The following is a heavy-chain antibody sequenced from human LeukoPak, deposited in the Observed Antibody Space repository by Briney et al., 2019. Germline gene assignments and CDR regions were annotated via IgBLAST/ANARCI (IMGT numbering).Heavy chain of an antibody. CDR2: ISGSGGST. CDR1: GFTFSSYA. J-gene: IGHJ1*01. CDR3: AKEDYYDSSGYPSFPR. V-gene: IGHV3-23*01. Sequence: GGSLKVSCAASGFTFSSYAMSWVRQAPGKGLEWVSAISGSGGSTYYADSVKGRFTISRDNSKNTLYLQVNSLRAEDTAVYYCAKEDYYDSSGYPSFPRWGQGTLVTVSS. D-gene: IGHD3-22*01.